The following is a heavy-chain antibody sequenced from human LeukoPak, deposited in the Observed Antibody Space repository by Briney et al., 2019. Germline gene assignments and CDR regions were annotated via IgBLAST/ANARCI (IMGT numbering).Heavy chain of an antibody. D-gene: IGHD4-17*01. CDR1: GFTFSTYA. Sequence: GGSLRLSCTASGFTFSTYAMSWVRQAPGKGLEWVSVIYSGGSTYYADSVKGRFTISRDNSKNTLYLQMNSLRAEDTAVYYCARDHDYGRAFDIWGQGTMVTVSS. J-gene: IGHJ3*02. V-gene: IGHV3-53*01. CDR2: IYSGGST. CDR3: ARDHDYGRAFDI.